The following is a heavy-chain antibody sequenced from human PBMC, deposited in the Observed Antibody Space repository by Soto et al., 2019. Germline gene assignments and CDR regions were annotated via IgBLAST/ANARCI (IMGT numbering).Heavy chain of an antibody. CDR2: ISGSGGST. CDR1: GFTFSSYA. Sequence: PGWSLRLSCAASGFTFSSYAMSWVRQAPGKGLEWVSAISGSGGSTYYADSEKGRFTISRDNSKNTLYLQMNSLRAEDTAVYYCAKAPPRIAAAGPFDYWGQGTLVTVSS. V-gene: IGHV3-23*01. J-gene: IGHJ4*02. CDR3: AKAPPRIAAAGPFDY. D-gene: IGHD6-13*01.